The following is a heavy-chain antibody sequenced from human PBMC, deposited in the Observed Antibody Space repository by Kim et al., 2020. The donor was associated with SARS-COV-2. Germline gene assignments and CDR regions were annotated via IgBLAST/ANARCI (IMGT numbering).Heavy chain of an antibody. CDR1: GFTFSDYY. J-gene: IGHJ4*02. V-gene: IGHV3-11*05. D-gene: IGHD6-13*01. CDR3: ARVPTALAAAGSYYFDY. CDR2: ISSSSSYT. Sequence: GGSLRLSCAASGFTFSDYYMSWIRQAPGKGLEWVSYISSSSSYTNYADSVKGRFTISRDNAKNSLYLQMNSLRAEDTAVYYCARVPTALAAAGSYYFDYWGQGTLVTVSS.